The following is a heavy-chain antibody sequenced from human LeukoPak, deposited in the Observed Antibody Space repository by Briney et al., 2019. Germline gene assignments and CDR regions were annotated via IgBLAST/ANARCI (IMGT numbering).Heavy chain of an antibody. CDR3: AKGTTRGVIITAFDY. CDR2: IYSDNT. J-gene: IGHJ4*02. Sequence: GGALRLSCTVSGFTVSTNSMSWGRQAPGKGLEWVSFIYSDNTHYSDSVKGRFTISRDNSKNTLYLQMNSLRAEDTAVYYCAKGTTRGVIITAFDYWGQGTLVTVSS. V-gene: IGHV3-53*01. CDR1: GFTVSTNS. D-gene: IGHD3-10*01.